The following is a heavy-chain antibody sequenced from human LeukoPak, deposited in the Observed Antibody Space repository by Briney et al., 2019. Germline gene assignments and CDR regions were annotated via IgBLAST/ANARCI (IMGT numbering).Heavy chain of an antibody. J-gene: IGHJ4*02. V-gene: IGHV3-7*01. CDR3: ARDPGSSGWGTPPFDY. CDR2: IKQDGSEK. Sequence: GGSLRLSCAASGFTFSSYWMSWVRQAPGEGLEWVANIKQDGSEKYYADSVKGRFTISRDNAKNSLYLQMNSLRAEDTAVYYCARDPGSSGWGTPPFDYWGQGTLVTVSS. D-gene: IGHD6-19*01. CDR1: GFTFSSYW.